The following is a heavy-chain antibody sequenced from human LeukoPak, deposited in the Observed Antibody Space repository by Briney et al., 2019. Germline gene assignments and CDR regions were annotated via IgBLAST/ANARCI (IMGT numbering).Heavy chain of an antibody. D-gene: IGHD3-22*01. CDR2: IRGVGSVN. J-gene: IGHJ3*02. V-gene: IGHV3-7*01. Sequence: PGGSLRLSCAASGFTFSKYWMTWVRQAPGKGLEWVANIRGVGSVNYLLDSVKGRFTISRDNVKNSLSLEMNNLRAEDTAVYYCSRDANYYDSSRHYFDAFDIWGQGTMVTVSS. CDR1: GFTFSKYW. CDR3: SRDANYYDSSRHYFDAFDI.